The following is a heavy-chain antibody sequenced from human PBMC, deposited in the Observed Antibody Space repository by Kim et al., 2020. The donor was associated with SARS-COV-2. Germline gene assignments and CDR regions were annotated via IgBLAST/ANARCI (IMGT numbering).Heavy chain of an antibody. CDR3: ARQKRSITIFGVVNQYNWFDP. CDR2: INHSGST. CDR1: GGSFSGYY. V-gene: IGHV4-34*01. D-gene: IGHD3-3*01. Sequence: SETLSLTCAVYGGSFSGYYWSWIRQPPGKGLEWIGEINHSGSTNYNPSLKSRVTISVDTSKNQFSLKLSSVTAADTAVYYCARQKRSITIFGVVNQYNWFDPWGQGTLVTVSS. J-gene: IGHJ5*02.